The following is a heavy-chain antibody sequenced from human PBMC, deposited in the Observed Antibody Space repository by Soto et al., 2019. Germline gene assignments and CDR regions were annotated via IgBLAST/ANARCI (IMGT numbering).Heavy chain of an antibody. V-gene: IGHV4-4*02. CDR2: IYHSGST. D-gene: IGHD3-10*01. Sequence: SETLSLTCAVSGGSISSSNWWSWVRQPPGKGLEWIGEIYHSGSTNYNPSLKSRVTISVDKSKNQFSLKLSSVTAADTAVYYCARGFYGSGSYFIENWFDPWGQGTLVTVSS. CDR3: ARGFYGSGSYFIENWFDP. CDR1: GGSISSSNW. J-gene: IGHJ5*02.